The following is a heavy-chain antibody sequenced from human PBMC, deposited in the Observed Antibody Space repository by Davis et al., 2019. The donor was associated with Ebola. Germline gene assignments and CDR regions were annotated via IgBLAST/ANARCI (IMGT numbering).Heavy chain of an antibody. CDR1: GDSVTGNNGA. Sequence: HSQTLSLTCAISGDSVTGNNGAWNWIRQSPSRGLEWLGRTYYDRSKWYNDYAVSVKSRIIINADTSKNQLSLQLNSVTPEDTAVYYCARGWLRTGLDIWGQGTMVIVSS. CDR3: ARGWLRTGLDI. J-gene: IGHJ3*02. D-gene: IGHD5-24*01. CDR2: TYYDRSKWYN. V-gene: IGHV6-1*01.